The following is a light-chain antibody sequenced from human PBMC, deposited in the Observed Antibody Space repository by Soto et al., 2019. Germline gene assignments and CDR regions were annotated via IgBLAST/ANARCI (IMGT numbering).Light chain of an antibody. CDR2: RTS. CDR1: QSISNS. Sequence: DIQMTRTPSTRSASVGDRVTMSCRASQSISNSLAWYQQKPGKAPKLLIYRTSALQSGVPSMFSGCGSGTEFTLTIDSLQPDEFATFYCQQYSTYPLTFGVGTKVDIK. CDR3: QQYSTYPLT. J-gene: IGKJ4*01. V-gene: IGKV1-5*03.